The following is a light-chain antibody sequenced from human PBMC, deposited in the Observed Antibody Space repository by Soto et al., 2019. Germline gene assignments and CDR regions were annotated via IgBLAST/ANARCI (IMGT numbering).Light chain of an antibody. CDR2: DAS. Sequence: DIQMTQSPSTLSASVGDRVTITCRASQSISSWLAWYQQKPGKAPKLLIYDASSLESGVPSRFSGSGSGTEFTLTISSLQTDDFATYYCQQYNSYPWTFGQGTRWIS. V-gene: IGKV1-5*01. CDR1: QSISSW. CDR3: QQYNSYPWT. J-gene: IGKJ1*01.